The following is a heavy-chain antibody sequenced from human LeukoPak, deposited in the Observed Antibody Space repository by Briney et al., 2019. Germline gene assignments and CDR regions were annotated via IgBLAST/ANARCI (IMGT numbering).Heavy chain of an antibody. Sequence: PGGSLRLSCAASGFTFSNYWMYWVRQAPGKGLVWVSRINTDGSSTNYTDSLKGRFTISRDDAKNTLYLQMNGLRAEDTAVYYCTKGSLGAFDIWGQGTMVTVS. CDR2: INTDGSST. D-gene: IGHD1-26*01. J-gene: IGHJ3*02. CDR1: GFTFSNYW. V-gene: IGHV3-74*01. CDR3: TKGSLGAFDI.